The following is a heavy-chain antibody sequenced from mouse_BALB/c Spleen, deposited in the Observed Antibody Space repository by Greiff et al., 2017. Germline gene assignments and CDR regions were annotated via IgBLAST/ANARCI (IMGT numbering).Heavy chain of an antibody. CDR3: ARGDRSYWYFDV. CDR2: ISSGSSTI. D-gene: IGHD2-14*01. CDR1: GFTFSSFG. J-gene: IGHJ1*01. Sequence: DVMLVESGGGLVQPGGSRKLSCAASGFTFSSFGMHWVRQAPEKGLEWVAYISSGSSTIYYADTVKGRFTISRDNPKNTLFLQMTSLRSEDTAMYYCARGDRSYWYFDVWGAGTTVTVSS. V-gene: IGHV5-17*02.